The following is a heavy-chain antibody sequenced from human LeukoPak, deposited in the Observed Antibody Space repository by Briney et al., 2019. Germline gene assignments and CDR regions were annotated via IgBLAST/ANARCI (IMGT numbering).Heavy chain of an antibody. CDR3: AKESSFYWFDP. V-gene: IGHV4-30-2*01. D-gene: IGHD3-10*01. CDR2: IHNSGST. CDR1: GGSISSVDDF. J-gene: IGHJ5*02. Sequence: SETLSLTCAVSGGSISSVDDFWSWIRQAPGRGLEWIGHIHNSGSTYYNPSLKNRVTILVDRSKNQFSLKLSSVTAADTAVYHCAKESSFYWFDPWGQGTLVTVSS.